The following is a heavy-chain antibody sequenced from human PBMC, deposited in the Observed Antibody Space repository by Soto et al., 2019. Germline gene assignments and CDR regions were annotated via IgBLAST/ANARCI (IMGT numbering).Heavy chain of an antibody. CDR3: TIFDWSLGVRGP. CDR2: LKNDGTT. D-gene: IGHD3-9*01. V-gene: IGHV3-15*07. CDR1: VFTLSSAW. Sequence: PGESLRLSCVASVFTLSSAWMNLFRQAPGNGLEWVGRLKNDGTTDYASPVKGRFIISRDNSKNTLYLQMNNLKSEDTAVYYCTIFDWSLGVRGPWGQGTLVTVSS. J-gene: IGHJ5*02.